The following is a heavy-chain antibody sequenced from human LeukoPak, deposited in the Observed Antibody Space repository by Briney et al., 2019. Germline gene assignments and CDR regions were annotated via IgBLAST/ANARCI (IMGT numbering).Heavy chain of an antibody. CDR2: MNPNSGNT. D-gene: IGHD1-26*01. V-gene: IGHV1-8*01. CDR3: ARDGSYYSRNDY. Sequence: GASVKVSCKASGYTFTSYDINWVRQATGQGLEWMGWMNPNSGNTGYAQKFQGRVTMTRDTSTSTVYMELSSLRSEDTAVYYCARDGSYYSRNDYWGQGTLVTVSS. CDR1: GYTFTSYD. J-gene: IGHJ4*02.